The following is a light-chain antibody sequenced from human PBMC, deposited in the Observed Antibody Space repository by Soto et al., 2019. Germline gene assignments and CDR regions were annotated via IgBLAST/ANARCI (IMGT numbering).Light chain of an antibody. Sequence: DIVMTQSPDSLSVSLGERATINCKSSQSVLYSSNNENYLAWYQQKPGQPPKLLIYWASTRESGVPDRFSGSGSGTDFTLTIGSLQAEDVAVYYCQQYLGTPKTFGQGTRLQIK. CDR2: WAS. V-gene: IGKV4-1*01. J-gene: IGKJ2*01. CDR1: QSVLYSSNNENY. CDR3: QQYLGTPKT.